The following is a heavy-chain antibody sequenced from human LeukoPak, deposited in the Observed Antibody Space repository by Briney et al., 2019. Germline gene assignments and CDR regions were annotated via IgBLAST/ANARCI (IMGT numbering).Heavy chain of an antibody. CDR3: ARSKDNRGYDVRHLDY. CDR1: GFTFTGYY. J-gene: IGHJ4*02. CDR2: INPNGGHT. Sequence: ASVKVSCKTAGFTFTGYYMHWVRQAPGQGLEWMGMINPNGGHTDYAQNFQGRVTMTRDMSTSTVYMELSSLRSEDTAVFYCARSKDNRGYDVRHLDYWGQGTLVTASS. V-gene: IGHV1-46*01. D-gene: IGHD1-14*01.